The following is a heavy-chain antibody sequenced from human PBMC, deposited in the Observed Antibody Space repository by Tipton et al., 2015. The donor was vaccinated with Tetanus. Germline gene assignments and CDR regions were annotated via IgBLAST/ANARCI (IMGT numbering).Heavy chain of an antibody. Sequence: TLSLTCAVYGGSFSGFFWSWVRQSPGKGLEWIGEVSQSGSANYNPSLRSRVTISVDTSRKQFSLSLTSMTAADAAVYYCARGKHTVTFDYWGQGTLVTVSS. CDR1: GGSFSGFF. CDR2: VSQSGSA. V-gene: IGHV4-34*01. J-gene: IGHJ4*02. D-gene: IGHD4-17*01. CDR3: ARGKHTVTFDY.